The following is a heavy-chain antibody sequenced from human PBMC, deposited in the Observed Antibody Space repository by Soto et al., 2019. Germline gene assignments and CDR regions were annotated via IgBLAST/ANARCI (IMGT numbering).Heavy chain of an antibody. J-gene: IGHJ6*02. D-gene: IGHD1-26*01. CDR2: IYYSGST. V-gene: IGHV4-39*01. Sequence: SETLSLTCTVSGGSISSSSYYWGWIRQPPGKGLEWIGSIYYSGSTYYNPSLKSRVTISVDTSKNQLSLKLSSVTAADTAVYYCERHWWELLSYYYGMDVWGQGTTVT. CDR1: GGSISSSSYY. CDR3: ERHWWELLSYYYGMDV.